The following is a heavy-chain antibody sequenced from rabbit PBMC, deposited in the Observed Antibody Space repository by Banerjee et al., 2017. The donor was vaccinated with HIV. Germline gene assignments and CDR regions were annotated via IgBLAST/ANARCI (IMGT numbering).Heavy chain of an antibody. V-gene: IGHV1S7*01. Sequence: QLKESGGGLVQPGGSLKLSCKASGFDFSIYYMSWVRRAPGKGLEWNGCIDPVFRSTYYANWVNGRFTISSHNAQNTLYLQLNSLTAADTATYFCARVDTYGYAGYAPLWGPGTLVTVS. J-gene: IGHJ4*01. CDR3: ARVDTYGYAGYAPL. CDR2: IDPVFRST. CDR1: GFDFSIYY. D-gene: IGHD6-1*01.